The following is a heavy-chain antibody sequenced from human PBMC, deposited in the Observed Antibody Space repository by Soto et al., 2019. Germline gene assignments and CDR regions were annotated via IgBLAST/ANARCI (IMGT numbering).Heavy chain of an antibody. CDR2: IKQDGSEK. Sequence: TGGSLRLSCAASGFTFSSYWMSWVRQAPGKGLEWVANIKQDGSEKYYVDSVKGRFTISRDNAKNSLYLQMNSLRAEDTAVYYCAREDIVVVPYYFDYWGQGTLVTVSS. CDR1: GFTFSSYW. J-gene: IGHJ4*02. V-gene: IGHV3-7*03. D-gene: IGHD2-15*01. CDR3: AREDIVVVPYYFDY.